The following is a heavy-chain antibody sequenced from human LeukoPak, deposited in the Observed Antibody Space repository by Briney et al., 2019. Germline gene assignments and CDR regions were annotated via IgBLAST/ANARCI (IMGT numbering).Heavy chain of an antibody. Sequence: SETLSLTCAVSGYSTSSGYYWGWIRQPPGKGLEWIGSIYHSGSTYYNPSLKSRVTISVDTSKNQFSLKLSSVTAADTAVYYCARLVWGSLTGYYFDYWGQGTLVTVSS. CDR3: ARLVWGSLTGYYFDY. J-gene: IGHJ4*02. CDR2: IYHSGST. V-gene: IGHV4-38-2*01. D-gene: IGHD3-16*01. CDR1: GYSTSSGYY.